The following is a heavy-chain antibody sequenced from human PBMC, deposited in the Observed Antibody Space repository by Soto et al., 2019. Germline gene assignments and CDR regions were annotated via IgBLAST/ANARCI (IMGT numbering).Heavy chain of an antibody. D-gene: IGHD6-19*01. CDR3: ARGRSMAGFDY. J-gene: IGHJ4*02. CDR1: GDSVSSISAA. V-gene: IGHV6-1*01. Sequence: SQTLSLTCVISGDSVSSISAAWSWIRQSPSRGLEWLGRTYYRSKWYNDYAVSVKSRITIDPDTSKNQFSLQLNSVTPEDTAVYYCARGRSMAGFDYWGQGTLDTVSS. CDR2: TYYRSKWYN.